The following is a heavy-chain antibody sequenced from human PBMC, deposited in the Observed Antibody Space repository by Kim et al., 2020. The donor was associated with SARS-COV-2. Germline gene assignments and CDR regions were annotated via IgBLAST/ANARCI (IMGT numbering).Heavy chain of an antibody. CDR3: AKRMLSSSGNYYFDY. Sequence: DAGKGRFTISRDNSKNTQYLQMNSLRAEDTAVYYCAKRMLSSSGNYYFDYWGQGTLVTVSS. J-gene: IGHJ4*02. V-gene: IGHV3-23*01. D-gene: IGHD3-22*01.